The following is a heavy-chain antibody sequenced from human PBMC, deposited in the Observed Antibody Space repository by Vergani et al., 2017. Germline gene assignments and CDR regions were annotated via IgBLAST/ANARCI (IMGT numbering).Heavy chain of an antibody. CDR2: IYYSGST. J-gene: IGHJ5*02. Sequence: QVQLQESGPGLVKPSETLSLTCTVSGGSISSYYWSWIRQPPGQGLEWIGYIYYSGSTNYNPSLKSRVTISVDTSKNQFSLKLSSVTAADTAVYYCARVKYYYGSGSYSGDNWFDPWGQGTLVTVSS. D-gene: IGHD3-10*01. CDR1: GGSISSYY. CDR3: ARVKYYYGSGSYSGDNWFDP. V-gene: IGHV4-59*01.